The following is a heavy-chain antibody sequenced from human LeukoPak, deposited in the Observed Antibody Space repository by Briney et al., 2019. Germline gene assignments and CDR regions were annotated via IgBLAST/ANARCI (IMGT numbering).Heavy chain of an antibody. J-gene: IGHJ6*02. Sequence: SETLSLTCAVYGGSFRGYYWSWIRQPPGEGLEWIGEINHSGSTNYNPSLKSRVTISVDMSKNQFSLKLSSVTAADTAVYYCARGPPAKPGTGYYYGMDVWGQGTTVTVSS. CDR3: ARGPPAKPGTGYYYGMDV. V-gene: IGHV4-34*01. CDR2: INHSGST. D-gene: IGHD2-2*01. CDR1: GGSFRGYY.